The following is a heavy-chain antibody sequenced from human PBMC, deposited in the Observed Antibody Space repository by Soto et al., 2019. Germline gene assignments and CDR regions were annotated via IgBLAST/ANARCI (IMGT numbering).Heavy chain of an antibody. CDR1: GFSFSNYN. J-gene: IGHJ4*02. D-gene: IGHD3-22*01. CDR3: ARDAFDYDTTGYHCDY. V-gene: IGHV3-48*02. CDR2: TSKSSDTI. Sequence: EVQLVESGGGLVQPGGSLRLTCAASGFSFSNYNMNWVSQAPGKGLEWVSYTSKSSDTIYYADSVRGRFSISRDNGKNSLYLQMDSLRDEDTAVYYCARDAFDYDTTGYHCDYWGQGTLVTVSS.